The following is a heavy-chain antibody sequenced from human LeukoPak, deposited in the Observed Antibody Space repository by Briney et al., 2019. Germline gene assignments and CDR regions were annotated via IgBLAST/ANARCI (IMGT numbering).Heavy chain of an antibody. V-gene: IGHV4-4*07. CDR3: ARDAGYDLNGYYGMGV. CDR1: GGSISSHY. Sequence: PSETLSLTCIVSGGSISSHYWNWIRQPAGKGLEWIGRVYSSGSTNDNPSLKSRVTMSIDTSKNQFSLKLSSVTAADTAVYYCARDAGYDLNGYYGMGVWGQGTTVTVSS. D-gene: IGHD3-3*01. CDR2: VYSSGST. J-gene: IGHJ6*02.